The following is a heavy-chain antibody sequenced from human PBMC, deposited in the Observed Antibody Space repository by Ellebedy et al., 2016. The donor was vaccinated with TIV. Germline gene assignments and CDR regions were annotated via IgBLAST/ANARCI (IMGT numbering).Heavy chain of an antibody. D-gene: IGHD3-22*01. CDR1: GFTFDDHA. J-gene: IGHJ4*02. Sequence: GGSLRLXXAASGFTFDDHAMHWVRQVPGKGLEWVSGISWNSGSIGYADSVKGRFTISRDNAQNSLNLQMNSLRPEDTALYFCANYDISGYPYWGQGTPVTVSS. CDR3: ANYDISGYPY. V-gene: IGHV3-9*01. CDR2: ISWNSGSI.